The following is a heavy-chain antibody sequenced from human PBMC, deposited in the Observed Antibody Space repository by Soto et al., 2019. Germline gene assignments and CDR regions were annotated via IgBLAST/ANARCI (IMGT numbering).Heavy chain of an antibody. CDR3: ARDGKILRMIVVVPLDY. J-gene: IGHJ4*02. CDR1: GFTFTSSA. D-gene: IGHD3-22*01. CDR2: IVVGSGNT. Sequence: ASVKVSCKASGFTFTSSAVQWVRQARGQRLEWIGWIVVGSGNTNYAQKFQERVTITRDMSTSTAYMELRSLRSDDTAVYYCARDGKILRMIVVVPLDYWCQGPLVTASS. V-gene: IGHV1-58*01.